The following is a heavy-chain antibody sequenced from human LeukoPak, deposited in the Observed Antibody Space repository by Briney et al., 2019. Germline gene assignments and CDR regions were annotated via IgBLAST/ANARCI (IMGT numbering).Heavy chain of an antibody. Sequence: GGALRLSCAASGFTFSSYWMSWVRQAPGKGLEGVANINEDGSEKYYVDSVKGRFTISRDNAKNSLYLQMNSLRAEDTAVYYCARESLGWGLVTKNFDYWGQGTLVTVSS. CDR1: GFTFSSYW. CDR3: ARESLGWGLVTKNFDY. CDR2: INEDGSEK. J-gene: IGHJ4*02. V-gene: IGHV3-7*01. D-gene: IGHD4-11*01.